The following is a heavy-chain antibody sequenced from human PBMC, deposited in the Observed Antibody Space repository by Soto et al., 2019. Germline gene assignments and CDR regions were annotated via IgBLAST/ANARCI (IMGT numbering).Heavy chain of an antibody. CDR3: ARAAGYDYIWGRYRYTGFDY. V-gene: IGHV1-69*02. Sequence: QAQLVQSGAEVKKPGSSVKVSCKASGGTFSSYTISWVRQAPGQGLEWMGRIIPILGIANYAQKFQGRVTITADKSTSTAYMELSSLRSEDQAVYYCARAAGYDYIWGRYRYTGFDYWGQGTLVTVSS. J-gene: IGHJ4*02. CDR1: GGTFSSYT. CDR2: IIPILGIA. D-gene: IGHD3-16*02.